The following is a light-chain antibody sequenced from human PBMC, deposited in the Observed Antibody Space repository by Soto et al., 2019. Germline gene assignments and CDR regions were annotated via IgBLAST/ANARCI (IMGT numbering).Light chain of an antibody. J-gene: IGKJ1*01. Sequence: DIQMTQSPSSLSVSVGDRVNITCRASQSISSHLNWYQQKPGKAPKLLIYAASSLQSGVPSRFSGSGSGTDFTLTISSLQPGDFATYFCQQTYKTPPWTFGQGTKVEIK. V-gene: IGKV1-39*01. CDR3: QQTYKTPPWT. CDR1: QSISSH. CDR2: AAS.